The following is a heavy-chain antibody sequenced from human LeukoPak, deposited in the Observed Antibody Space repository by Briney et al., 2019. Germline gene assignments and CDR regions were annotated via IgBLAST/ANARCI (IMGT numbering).Heavy chain of an antibody. J-gene: IGHJ3*02. CDR2: IYSGGST. V-gene: IGHV3-53*01. Sequence: QPGGSLRLSCAASGFTVRSNYMSWVRQAPGKGLEWVSIIYSGGSTYYADSVKGRFTISTDNSKNTLYLQMNSLRAEDTAMYYCARVRYIYGYASDIWGQGTMVTVSS. CDR3: ARVRYIYGYASDI. CDR1: GFTVRSNY. D-gene: IGHD5-18*01.